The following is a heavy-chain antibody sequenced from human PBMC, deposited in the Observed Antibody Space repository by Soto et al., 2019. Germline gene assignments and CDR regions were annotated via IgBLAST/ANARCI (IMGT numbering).Heavy chain of an antibody. J-gene: IGHJ6*02. CDR1: GYIFVNYG. D-gene: IGHD3-16*01. CDR2: ISPYTGNT. V-gene: IGHV1-18*01. Sequence: GASVKVSCKASGYIFVNYGIAWVRQAPGQGLEWMGWISPYTGNTHSATQVQGRLTMTTDTSTSTAYMDLGGLTSDDTAVYYCVMVDNYVTPTPQDVWGQGTTVTVSS. CDR3: VMVDNYVTPTPQDV.